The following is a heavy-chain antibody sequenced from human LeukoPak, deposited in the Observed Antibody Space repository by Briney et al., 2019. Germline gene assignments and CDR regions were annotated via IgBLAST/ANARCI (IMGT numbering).Heavy chain of an antibody. J-gene: IGHJ6*02. Sequence: GGSLRLSCAASGFTFSSYWMHWVRQASGKGLVWVSRINIDGSSTSYADSVKGRCTISTDNAKNTLYLQMNSLRAEDTAVYYCGRDQVVPAAMRGYYYYYGMDVWGQGTTVTVSS. CDR2: INIDGSST. CDR3: GRDQVVPAAMRGYYYYYGMDV. D-gene: IGHD2-2*01. CDR1: GFTFSSYW. V-gene: IGHV3-74*01.